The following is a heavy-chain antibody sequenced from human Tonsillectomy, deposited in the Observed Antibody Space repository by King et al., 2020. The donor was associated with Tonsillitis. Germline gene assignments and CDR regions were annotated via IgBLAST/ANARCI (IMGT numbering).Heavy chain of an antibody. CDR1: GSPLAGFA. Sequence: VQLQESGGGLVQPGGPLDPPGKPLGSPLAGFALTWAGRAPGRGREGVPLFMPNLGITSYADSVRGRFTISRANSKNTLDLQMNSLRADDTAVYYCARHGSAYSVDYWGQGTLVTVSS. CDR3: ARHGSAYSVDY. D-gene: IGHD2-21*01. CDR2: FMPNLGIT. J-gene: IGHJ4*02. V-gene: IGHV3-23*03.